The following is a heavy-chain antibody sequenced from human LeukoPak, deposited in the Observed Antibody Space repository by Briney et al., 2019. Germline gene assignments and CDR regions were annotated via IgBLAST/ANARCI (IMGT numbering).Heavy chain of an antibody. D-gene: IGHD2-2*02. J-gene: IGHJ4*02. CDR3: TTDHVYCSSTSCYSYYFDY. CDR1: GFTFSNAW. V-gene: IGHV3-15*01. Sequence: PGGSLRLSCTASGFTFSNAWMSWVRQAPGKGLEWVGRIKRKTDGGTTDHAAPVKGRFTISRDDSKNTLYLQMNSLKTEDTAVYYCTTDHVYCSSTSCYSYYFDYWGQGTLVTVSS. CDR2: IKRKTDGGTT.